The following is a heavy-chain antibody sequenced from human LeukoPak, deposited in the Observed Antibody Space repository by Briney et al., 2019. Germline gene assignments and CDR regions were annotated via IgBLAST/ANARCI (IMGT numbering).Heavy chain of an antibody. CDR3: ARDQEGQLQIIPYRYYYYYSMDV. Sequence: ASVKVSCKASGYTFTSYYMHWVRQAPGQGLEWMGIINPSGGSTSYAQKFQGRVTMTRDTSTSTVYMELSSLRSEDTAVYYCARDQEGQLQIIPYRYYYYYSMDVWGQGATVTVSS. D-gene: IGHD2-2*01. J-gene: IGHJ6*02. V-gene: IGHV1-46*01. CDR2: INPSGGST. CDR1: GYTFTSYY.